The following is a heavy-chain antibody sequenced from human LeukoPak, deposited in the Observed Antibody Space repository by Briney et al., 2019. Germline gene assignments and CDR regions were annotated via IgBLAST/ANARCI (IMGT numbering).Heavy chain of an antibody. V-gene: IGHV1-18*01. CDR1: GYTFTSYG. CDR2: ISAYNGNT. CDR3: ARVLERKGPLEYGSGSRNWFDP. J-gene: IGHJ5*02. Sequence: ASVKVSCKASGYTFTSYGISWVRQAPGQGLEWMGWISAYNGNTNYAQKLQGRVTMTTDTSTSTAYMELRSLRSDDTAVYYCARVLERKGPLEYGSGSRNWFDPWGQGTLVTVSS. D-gene: IGHD3-10*01.